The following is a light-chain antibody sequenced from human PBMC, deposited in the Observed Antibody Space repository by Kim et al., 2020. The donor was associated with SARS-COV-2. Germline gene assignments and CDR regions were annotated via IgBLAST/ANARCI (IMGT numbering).Light chain of an antibody. J-gene: IGLJ2*01. CDR3: QAWDSSTVV. CDR1: TLGDKY. Sequence: SRGQTAGITTSGDTLGDKYACWYQQKPGQSPVLVIYQDSKRPSGIPERFSGSNSGNTATLTISGTQAMDEADYYCQAWDSSTVVFGGGTQLTVL. V-gene: IGLV3-1*01. CDR2: QDS.